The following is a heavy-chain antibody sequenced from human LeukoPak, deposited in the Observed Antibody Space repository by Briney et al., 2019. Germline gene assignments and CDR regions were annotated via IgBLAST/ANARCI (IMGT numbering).Heavy chain of an antibody. CDR1: GASISSDISY. D-gene: IGHD4-17*01. J-gene: IGHJ4*02. Sequence: SETLSLTCTVSGASISSDISYWSWIRQPAGQGLEWIGRIYTSGSTTYSPSLKSRVTISLDTSNNQFSLKLNSVTAADTAVYYCASRYGHRADYFDNWGQGTQVTVSS. CDR3: ASRYGHRADYFDN. V-gene: IGHV4-61*02. CDR2: IYTSGST.